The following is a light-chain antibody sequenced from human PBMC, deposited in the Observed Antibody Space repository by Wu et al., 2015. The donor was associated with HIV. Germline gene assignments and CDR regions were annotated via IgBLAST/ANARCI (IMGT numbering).Light chain of an antibody. V-gene: IGKV3-20*01. CDR1: QSVITY. CDR3: YQYGSSPPLT. CDR2: GAS. J-gene: IGKJ4*01. Sequence: EVVLTQSPGTLSLSPGERATLSCRASQSVITYFAWYQQKPGQAPRLLIYGASNRAPGIPDRFSGSGSGTDFTLIINRLEPEDSAVYYCYQYGSSPPLTFGGGTKVEIK.